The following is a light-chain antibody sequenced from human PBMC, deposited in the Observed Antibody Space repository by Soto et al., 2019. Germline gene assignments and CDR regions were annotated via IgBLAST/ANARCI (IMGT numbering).Light chain of an antibody. CDR2: AAS. Sequence: EIVLTQSPGTLSLSPGESTTLSCRASRGISSSYLAWYQQKPGQAPSLLIHAASTRATGIPDRFRGSGSATDFPLTISRLEPEDSAVYYCQQYGASPPYTFGQGTKLEIK. CDR1: RGISSSY. J-gene: IGKJ2*01. V-gene: IGKV3-20*01. CDR3: QQYGASPPYT.